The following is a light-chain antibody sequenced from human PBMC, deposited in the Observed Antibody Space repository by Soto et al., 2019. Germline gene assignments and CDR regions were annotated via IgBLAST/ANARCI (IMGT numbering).Light chain of an antibody. V-gene: IGLV1-51*01. CDR2: DNN. CDR3: GTWDNSLSAWV. CDR1: SSNIGNNY. J-gene: IGLJ3*02. Sequence: QSVLTQPPSVSAAPGQKVTISCSGSSSNIGNNYVSWYQQLPGTAPKLLIYDNNKRPSGIPDRFSGSKSGTSATLGITGLQTGDEAYYYCGTWDNSLSAWVFGGGTKLTVL.